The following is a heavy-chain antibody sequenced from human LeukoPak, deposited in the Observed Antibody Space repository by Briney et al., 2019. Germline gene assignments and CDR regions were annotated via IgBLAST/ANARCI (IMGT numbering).Heavy chain of an antibody. J-gene: IGHJ6*02. Sequence: SETLSLTCAVYGGSFSGYYWSWIRQPPGKGLEWIGEINHSGSTNYNPSLKSRVTISVDTSKNQFSLQLRSVTAADTAVYFCAREDPQTTVPEGMDVWGQGTTVTVSS. CDR3: AREDPQTTVPEGMDV. CDR1: GGSFSGYY. CDR2: INHSGST. D-gene: IGHD4-17*01. V-gene: IGHV4-34*01.